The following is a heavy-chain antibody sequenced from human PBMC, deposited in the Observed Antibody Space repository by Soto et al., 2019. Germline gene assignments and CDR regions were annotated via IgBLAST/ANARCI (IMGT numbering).Heavy chain of an antibody. CDR1: GGSISSYY. CDR2: IYYSGST. J-gene: IGHJ4*02. CDR3: AGWGPGGGGYFDY. V-gene: IGHV4-59*12. D-gene: IGHD3-16*01. Sequence: QVQLQESGPGLVKPSETLSLTCTVSGGSISSYYWSWIRQPPGKGLEWIGYIYYSGSTNYNPSLKSRVTISVDTSKNQFSLKLGSGTAADPAVYYCAGWGPGGGGYFDYWGQGTLVTVSS.